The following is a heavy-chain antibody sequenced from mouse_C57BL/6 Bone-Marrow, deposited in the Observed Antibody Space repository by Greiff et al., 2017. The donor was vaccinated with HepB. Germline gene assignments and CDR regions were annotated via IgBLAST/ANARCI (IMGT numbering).Heavy chain of an antibody. J-gene: IGHJ4*01. CDR3: ARSTMITTRAMDY. Sequence: VKLMESGPELVKPGASVKISCKASGYTFTDYYINWVKQRPGQGLEWIGWIFPGSGSTYYKEKFKGKATLTVDKSSSTAYMLLSSLTSEDSAVYFCARSTMITTRAMDYWGQGTSVTVSS. CDR1: GYTFTDYY. CDR2: IFPGSGST. V-gene: IGHV1-75*01. D-gene: IGHD2-4*01.